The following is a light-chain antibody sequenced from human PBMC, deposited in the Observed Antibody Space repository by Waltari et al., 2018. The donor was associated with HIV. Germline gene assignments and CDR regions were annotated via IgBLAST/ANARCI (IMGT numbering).Light chain of an antibody. Sequence: GQKVTISCSGSSSNIGNDYVSWYQHVPGAAPRLLIYDNNKRPSGIPDRFSGSKSGASATLDITGLQTGDEADYYCGTWDPRLSAGVFGGGTKLTVL. CDR3: GTWDPRLSAGV. J-gene: IGLJ3*02. CDR2: DNN. CDR1: SSNIGNDY. V-gene: IGLV1-51*01.